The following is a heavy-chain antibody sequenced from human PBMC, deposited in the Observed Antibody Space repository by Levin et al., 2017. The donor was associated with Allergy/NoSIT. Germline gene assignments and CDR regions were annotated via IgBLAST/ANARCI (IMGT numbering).Heavy chain of an antibody. CDR2: INHSGST. V-gene: IGHV4-34*01. J-gene: IGHJ5*02. CDR3: ATGSGSTGGWFDP. D-gene: IGHD3-10*01. CDR1: GGSFSGYY. Sequence: PSETLSLTCAVYGGSFSGYYWSWIRQPPGKGLEWIGEINHSGSTNYNPSLKSRVTITVDTTKNQFSLKLSSVTAADTAVYYCATGSGSTGGWFDPWGQGTLVTVSS.